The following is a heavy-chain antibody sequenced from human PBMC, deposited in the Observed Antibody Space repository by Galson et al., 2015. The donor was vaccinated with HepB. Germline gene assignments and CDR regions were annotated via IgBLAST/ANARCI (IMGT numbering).Heavy chain of an antibody. D-gene: IGHD1/OR15-1a*01. J-gene: IGHJ4*02. CDR3: VTGEQGAWDY. CDR1: GFGFRHYG. V-gene: IGHV3-30*03. CDR2: VSHDGDKK. Sequence: SLRLSCAASGFGFRHYGIHWVRQAPGKGLEWVAAVSHDGDKKSYADSVKGRFTISRDNAKNSLYLQMSSLRGEDTAVYYCVTGEQGAWDYWGQGTLVIVSS.